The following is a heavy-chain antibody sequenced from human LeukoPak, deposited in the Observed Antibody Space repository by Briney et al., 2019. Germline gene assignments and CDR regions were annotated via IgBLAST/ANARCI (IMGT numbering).Heavy chain of an antibody. Sequence: GESLKISRKGSGYSFTSYWIGWVRQMPGKGLEWMGIIYPGDSDTRYSPSFQGQVTISADKSISTAYLQWSSLKASDTAMYYCARPVPPTRFAALYYFDYWGQGTLVTVSS. CDR2: IYPGDSDT. D-gene: IGHD6-13*01. CDR3: ARPVPPTRFAALYYFDY. J-gene: IGHJ4*02. V-gene: IGHV5-51*01. CDR1: GYSFTSYW.